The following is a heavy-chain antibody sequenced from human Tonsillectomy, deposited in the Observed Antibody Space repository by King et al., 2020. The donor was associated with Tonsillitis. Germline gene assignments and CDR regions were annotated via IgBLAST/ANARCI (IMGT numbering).Heavy chain of an antibody. J-gene: IGHJ3*02. D-gene: IGHD3-10*01. CDR2: INPNSGGT. V-gene: IGHV1-2*02. CDR3: ARGTYYYGSGNYYMGDVFDI. Sequence: VQLVESGAEVKKPGVSVKVSCKASAYTFTGYYMYWVRQAPGQGLEWMGWINPNSGGTNYAQKFQGRVTMTRDTSITTAYMELSRLRSDDTAVYYCARGTYYYGSGNYYMGDVFDIWGQGTMVIVSS. CDR1: AYTFTGYY.